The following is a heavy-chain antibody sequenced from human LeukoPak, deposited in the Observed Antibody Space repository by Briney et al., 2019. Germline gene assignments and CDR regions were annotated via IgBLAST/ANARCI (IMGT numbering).Heavy chain of an antibody. CDR2: IGSTSTFI. J-gene: IGHJ4*02. Sequence: GGSLRLSCVASGFTFSDYSMNWVRQVPGKGLEWVSAIGSTSTFIYYADSVRGRFTISRDNAENSLYLQMNSLRAEDTAIYFCARERSVVADYWGQGTLVTVS. V-gene: IGHV3-21*01. CDR1: GFTFSDYS. D-gene: IGHD2-21*01. CDR3: ARERSVVADY.